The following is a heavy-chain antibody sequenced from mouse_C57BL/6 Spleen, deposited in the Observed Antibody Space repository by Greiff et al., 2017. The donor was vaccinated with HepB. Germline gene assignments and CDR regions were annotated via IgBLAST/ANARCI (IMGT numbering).Heavy chain of an antibody. J-gene: IGHJ4*01. Sequence: EVKVVESEGGLVQPGSSMKLSCTASGFTFSDYYMAWVRQVPEKGLEWVANINYDGSSTYYLDSLKSRFIISRDNAKNILYLQMSSLKSEDTATYYCARVLPYYYAMDYWGQGTSVTVSS. CDR2: INYDGSST. D-gene: IGHD1-1*01. CDR1: GFTFSDYY. V-gene: IGHV5-16*01. CDR3: ARVLPYYYAMDY.